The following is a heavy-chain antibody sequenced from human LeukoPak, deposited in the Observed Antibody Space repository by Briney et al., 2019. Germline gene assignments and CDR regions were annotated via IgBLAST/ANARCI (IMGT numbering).Heavy chain of an antibody. J-gene: IGHJ4*02. D-gene: IGHD5-12*01. V-gene: IGHV3-30*18. CDR1: GFTFSSYG. CDR3: AKTGGYNGNDPIDS. Sequence: LRLSCAASGFTFSSYGMHWVRQAPGKGLEWVAVISYDGSNKYYADSVKGRFTISGDNSKNSLYLQMNSLRAEDTAVYYCAKTGGYNGNDPIDSWGQGTLVTVSS. CDR2: ISYDGSNK.